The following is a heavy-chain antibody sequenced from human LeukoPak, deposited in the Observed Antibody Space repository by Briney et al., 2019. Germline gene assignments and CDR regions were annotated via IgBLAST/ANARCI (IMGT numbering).Heavy chain of an antibody. Sequence: GGSLRLSCAASGFTFSSYWMSWVRQAPGKGLEWVANIKQDGSEKYYVDSVKGRFTISRDNAKNSLYLQMNSLRAEDTALYYCARADSSSWSYYYYYMDVWGKGTTVTVSS. CDR1: GFTFSSYW. D-gene: IGHD6-13*01. CDR3: ARADSSSWSYYYYYMDV. J-gene: IGHJ6*03. CDR2: IKQDGSEK. V-gene: IGHV3-7*03.